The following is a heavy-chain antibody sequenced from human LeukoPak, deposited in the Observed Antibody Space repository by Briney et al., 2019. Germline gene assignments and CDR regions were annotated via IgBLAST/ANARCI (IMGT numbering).Heavy chain of an antibody. D-gene: IGHD2-2*01. J-gene: IGHJ5*02. Sequence: PGGSLRLSCAASGFTFSSYSMNWVRQAPGKGLEWVSYISSSSSTIYYADSVKGRFTISRDNAKNSLYLQMNSLRAEDTAVYYCARGDIVVVPAAIHWFDPWGQGTLVTVSS. CDR1: GFTFSSYS. CDR2: ISSSSSTI. CDR3: ARGDIVVVPAAIHWFDP. V-gene: IGHV3-48*04.